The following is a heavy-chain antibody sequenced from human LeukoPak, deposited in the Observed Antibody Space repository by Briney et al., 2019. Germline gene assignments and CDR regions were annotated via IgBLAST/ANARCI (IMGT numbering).Heavy chain of an antibody. CDR3: ARYGGSYAMEY. CDR1: GFTFSSYW. V-gene: IGHV3-7*01. J-gene: IGHJ4*02. CDR2: IKEDGSEK. Sequence: PGGSLRLSCAASGFTFSSYWMSWVRQAPGKGLEWVANIKEDGSEKYYVDSVKGRFTISRDNGKNSLYLQMNSLRAEDTAVFYCARYGGSYAMEYWGQGTLVTVSS. D-gene: IGHD1-26*01.